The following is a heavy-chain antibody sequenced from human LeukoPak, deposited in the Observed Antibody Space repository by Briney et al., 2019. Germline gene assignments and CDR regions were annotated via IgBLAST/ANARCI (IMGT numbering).Heavy chain of an antibody. J-gene: IGHJ5*02. Sequence: ASVKVSCKASGYTFTSYAMNWVRQAPGQGLEWMGWINTNTGNPTYAQGFTGRFVFSLDTSVSTAYLQISSLKAEDTAVYYCARESGDSGYDQGWFDPWGQGTLVTVSS. CDR3: ARESGDSGYDQGWFDP. D-gene: IGHD5-12*01. CDR2: INTNTGNP. V-gene: IGHV7-4-1*02. CDR1: GYTFTSYA.